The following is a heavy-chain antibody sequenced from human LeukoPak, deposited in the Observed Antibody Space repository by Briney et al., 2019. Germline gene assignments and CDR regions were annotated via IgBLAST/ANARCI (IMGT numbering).Heavy chain of an antibody. CDR2: INPNSGGT. CDR3: ARSRVCLTTPYYDSSGTDY. D-gene: IGHD3-22*01. CDR1: GYTFTGYY. J-gene: IGHJ4*02. V-gene: IGHV1-2*06. Sequence: ASVKVSCKASGYTFTGYYMHWVRQAPGQGLEWMGRINPNSGGTNYAQKFRGRVTMTRDTSISTAYMELSRLRSDDTAVYYCARSRVCLTTPYYDSSGTDYWGQGTLVTVSS.